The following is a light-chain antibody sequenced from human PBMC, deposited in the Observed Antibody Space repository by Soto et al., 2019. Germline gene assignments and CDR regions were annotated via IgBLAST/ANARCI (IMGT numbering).Light chain of an antibody. J-gene: IGKJ4*02. CDR2: GAS. CDR1: QSVSSSY. V-gene: IGKV3-20*01. Sequence: EIVLTQSPGTLSLSPGERATLSCRASQSVSSSYLAWYQQKPGQAPRLLIYGASSRATGIPDRFSGSGSGTDFTLTISRLEPEDFAVYYCQQYCSSPHCLTFGGGTNVEIK. CDR3: QQYCSSPHCLT.